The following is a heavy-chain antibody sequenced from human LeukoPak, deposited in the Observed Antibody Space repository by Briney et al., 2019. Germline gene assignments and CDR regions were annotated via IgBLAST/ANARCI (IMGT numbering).Heavy chain of an antibody. V-gene: IGHV4-39*01. J-gene: IGHJ4*02. Sequence: PSETLSLTCTVSGVSISSSYSYWGWIRQPPGMGLEWIGSIYYTGNTYYNASLKSQVSISMDTSKSQFSLKLTSVTAADTAVYYCARQTGSGLFILPGGQGTLVTVSS. CDR3: ARQTGSGLFILP. D-gene: IGHD3/OR15-3a*01. CDR2: IYYTGNT. CDR1: GVSISSSYSY.